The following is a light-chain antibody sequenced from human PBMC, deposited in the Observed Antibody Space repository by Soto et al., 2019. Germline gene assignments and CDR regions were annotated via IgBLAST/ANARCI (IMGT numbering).Light chain of an antibody. Sequence: QSVLTQPASASGSPGQSVTISCTGTSSDIGGYNSVSWYQQHPGKAPKVMIYDVTKRPSGVPDRFSGSKSGNTASLTVSALQAEDEADYYCSSYTDRKNLVFGTGTKVTVL. CDR3: SSYTDRKNLV. J-gene: IGLJ1*01. V-gene: IGLV2-8*01. CDR1: SSDIGGYNS. CDR2: DVT.